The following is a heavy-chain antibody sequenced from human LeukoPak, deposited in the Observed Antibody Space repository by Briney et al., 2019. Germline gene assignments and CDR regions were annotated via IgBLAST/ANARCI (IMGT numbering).Heavy chain of an antibody. CDR2: ISGDGGTT. D-gene: IGHD2-15*01. Sequence: QTGGSLRLSCAASGFTFGDYAMHWVRQAPGKGLEWVSLISGDGGTTYYADSVKGRFTISRDSSKNSLYLLMNSLRTEDTALYYCAKVLRGYCSGGSCYGYDFDYWGQGTLVTVSS. CDR3: AKVLRGYCSGGSCYGYDFDY. J-gene: IGHJ4*02. CDR1: GFTFGDYA. V-gene: IGHV3-43*02.